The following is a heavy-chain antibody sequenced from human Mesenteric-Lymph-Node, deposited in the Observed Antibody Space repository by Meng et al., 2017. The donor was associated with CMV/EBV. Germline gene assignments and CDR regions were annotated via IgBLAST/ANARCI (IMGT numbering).Heavy chain of an antibody. V-gene: IGHV3-30*04. CDR2: ISYDGSNK. CDR3: ARLKRDQLPHGGIMYFYYGMDV. D-gene: IGHD2-2*01. J-gene: IGHJ6*02. CDR1: GFTFSSYA. Sequence: GESLKISCAASGFTFSSYAMHWVRQAPGKGLEWVAVISYDGSNKYYADSVKGRFTISRDNAKSSLYLQMYSLRAEDTAVFYCARLKRDQLPHGGIMYFYYGMDVWGQGTTVTVSS.